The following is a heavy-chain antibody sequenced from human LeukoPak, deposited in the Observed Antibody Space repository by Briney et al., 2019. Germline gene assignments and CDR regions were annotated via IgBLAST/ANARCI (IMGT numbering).Heavy chain of an antibody. Sequence: GASVKVSFKASGFTFTDHYMHWVRQAPGQGLEWMGWINGKSGVTFYAQQFQDRITVTRDTSISTMYLELNRLTSADTAIYYCARDFDCGPDNCGPGSLVAVSS. CDR2: INGKSGVT. CDR1: GFTFTDHY. D-gene: IGHD2-21*01. V-gene: IGHV1-2*02. J-gene: IGHJ4*02. CDR3: ARDFDCGPDN.